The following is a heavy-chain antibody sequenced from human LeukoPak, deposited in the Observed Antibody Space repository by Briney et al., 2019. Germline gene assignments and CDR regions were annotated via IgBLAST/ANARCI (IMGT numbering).Heavy chain of an antibody. CDR1: GYTFTGYY. Sequence: ASVKVSCKASGYTFTGYYMHWVRQAPGQGLEWMGRIIPILGIANYAQKFQGRVTITADKSTSTAYMELSSLRSEDTAVYYCARAGITIFGVVTIGPADYWGQGTLVTVSS. J-gene: IGHJ4*02. CDR2: IIPILGIA. CDR3: ARAGITIFGVVTIGPADY. V-gene: IGHV1-69*04. D-gene: IGHD3-3*01.